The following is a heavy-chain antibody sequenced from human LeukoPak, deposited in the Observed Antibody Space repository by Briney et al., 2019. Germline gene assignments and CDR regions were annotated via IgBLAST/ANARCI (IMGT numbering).Heavy chain of an antibody. CDR1: GFTFSNYW. V-gene: IGHV3-7*01. D-gene: IGHD3-22*01. CDR3: ARSSYHSSWTTNNFYHYMDA. J-gene: IGHJ6*03. CDR2: IREDGSEK. Sequence: GGSLRLSCAASGFTFSNYWMTWVRQAPGKGLEWVANIREDGSEKYYVDFVRGRFLISRDNAKNSVDLQMNSLRTEDTAVYYYARSSYHSSWTTNNFYHYMDAWGTGNTVTVSS.